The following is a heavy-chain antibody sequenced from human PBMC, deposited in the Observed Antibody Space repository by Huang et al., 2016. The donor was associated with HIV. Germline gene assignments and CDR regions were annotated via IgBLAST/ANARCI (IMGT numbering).Heavy chain of an antibody. J-gene: IGHJ4*02. CDR1: GFSISSYW. V-gene: IGHV3-74*01. CDR2: INSDGRST. CDR3: ARDPRIQSWLNFFDY. D-gene: IGHD3-22*01. Sequence: EVQLVESGGGLVQPGGSLRLSCAASGFSISSYWMHWVRQAPGKGLAWVSLINSDGRSTSYADSVKGRFTISRDNAKNTLYLQMNSLRAEDTAVYYCARDPRIQSWLNFFDYWGQGTLVSVSS.